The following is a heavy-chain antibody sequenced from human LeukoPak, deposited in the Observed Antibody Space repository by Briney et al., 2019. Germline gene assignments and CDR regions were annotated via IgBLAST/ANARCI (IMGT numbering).Heavy chain of an antibody. J-gene: IGHJ4*02. CDR3: ARGSSSYDC. V-gene: IGHV3-21*01. D-gene: IGHD6-13*01. CDR1: GFTFSSYS. CDR2: ISSDSIYI. Sequence: GGSLRLSCAASGFTFSSYSMNWVRQAPGKGLEWVSSISSDSIYIYYADSVKGRFTSSRDNAKNSLYLQMNSLRAEDTAVYYCARGSSSYDCWGQGTLLTVSS.